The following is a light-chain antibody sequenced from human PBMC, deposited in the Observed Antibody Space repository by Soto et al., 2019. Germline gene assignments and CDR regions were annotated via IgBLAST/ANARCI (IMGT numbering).Light chain of an antibody. V-gene: IGKV4-1*01. J-gene: IGKJ4*01. CDR3: QQLSRYPLT. CDR2: WAS. Sequence: DIVMTQSPDSLAVSLGERATINCKSSQSVLYSSNNKNSVAWYQQKPGQPPQLLIYWASTRESGVPDRFSGSESGTDFTLTISSLQAEDVAVYYCQQLSRYPLTFGGGTKVDIK. CDR1: QSVLYSSNNKNS.